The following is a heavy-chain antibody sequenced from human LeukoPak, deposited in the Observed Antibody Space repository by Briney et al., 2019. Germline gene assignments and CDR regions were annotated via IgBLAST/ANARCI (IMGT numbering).Heavy chain of an antibody. J-gene: IGHJ4*02. V-gene: IGHV3-48*01. D-gene: IGHD5-12*01. CDR1: GFTFSSYS. CDR3: VKGRGGYVKHKTFDY. CDR2: ISSSSSTI. Sequence: SGGSLRLSCAASGFTFSSYSMNWVRQAPGKGLEWVSYISSSSSTIYYADSVKGRFTISRDNARNSLYLQMNSLRTEDTATYYCVKGRGGYVKHKTFDYWGQGTLVTVSS.